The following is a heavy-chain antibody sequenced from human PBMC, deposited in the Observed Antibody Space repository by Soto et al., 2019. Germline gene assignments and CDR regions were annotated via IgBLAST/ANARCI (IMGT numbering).Heavy chain of an antibody. J-gene: IGHJ6*02. Sequence: EVQLVESGGGSVQPGESLRLSCAASGFSFRDYDMHWVRQRKGKGLEWVSALGAARDPYYVGSVEGRFSVYRDNAQNTLFFQMNNLRVDDTAVDFCARAYLGRLPRRADYYYAMDVWGRGTTVTVSS. V-gene: IGHV3-13*05. CDR2: LGAARDP. CDR3: ARAYLGRLPRRADYYYAMDV. CDR1: GFSFRDYD. D-gene: IGHD1-26*01.